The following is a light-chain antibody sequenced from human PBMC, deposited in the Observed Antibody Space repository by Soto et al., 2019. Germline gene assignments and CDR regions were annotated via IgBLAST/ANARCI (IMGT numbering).Light chain of an antibody. CDR3: QSYDTRLSAHV. CDR1: SSDVGGYNY. Sequence: QSALTQPASVSGSPGQSITISCTGTSSDVGGYNYVSWYQQHPGKAPKLMIYEVSNRPSGVSNRFSGSKSGNTASLTISGLQAEDEADYYCQSYDTRLSAHVFGTGTKLTVL. CDR2: EVS. J-gene: IGLJ1*01. V-gene: IGLV2-14*01.